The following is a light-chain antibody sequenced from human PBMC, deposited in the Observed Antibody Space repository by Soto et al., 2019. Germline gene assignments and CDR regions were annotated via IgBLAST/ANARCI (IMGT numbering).Light chain of an antibody. CDR1: SSNIGSNY. J-gene: IGLJ3*02. Sequence: QSVLTQPPSASGTPGQRVTISCSGSSSNIGSNYVYWYQQLPGTAPKLLIYRNNQRPSGVPDRFSGSKSGTSASLAISGLRSEDEADYYCAAWDDSLSVWVFGGGTKVNVL. CDR3: AAWDDSLSVWV. V-gene: IGLV1-47*01. CDR2: RNN.